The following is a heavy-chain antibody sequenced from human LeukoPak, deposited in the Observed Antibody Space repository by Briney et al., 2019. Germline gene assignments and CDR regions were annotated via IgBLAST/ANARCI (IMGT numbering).Heavy chain of an antibody. CDR2: ISGSGGST. D-gene: IGHD3-10*01. CDR3: AKPSSLWFGELLNWFDP. V-gene: IGHV3-23*01. CDR1: GFTFSSYG. Sequence: GGSLRLSCAASGFTFSSYGMSWVRQAPGKGLEWVSAISGSGGSTYYADSVKGRFTISRDNSKNTLYLQMNSLRAEDTAVYYCAKPSSLWFGELLNWFDPWGQGTLVTVSS. J-gene: IGHJ5*02.